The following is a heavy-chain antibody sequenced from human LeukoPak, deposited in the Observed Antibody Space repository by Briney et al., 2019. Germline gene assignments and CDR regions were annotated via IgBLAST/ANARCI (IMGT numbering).Heavy chain of an antibody. J-gene: IGHJ4*02. CDR3: ARDLSDDYSLDY. Sequence: GGSLRLSCAASGFSFSDYSMNWVRQAPGKGLEWVSSITISSSIIYYADSVKGRFTISRDNAKNSLFLQMNSLRAEDTAVYFCARDLSDDYSLDYWGQGTLVSVSS. CDR1: GFSFSDYS. D-gene: IGHD3-16*01. V-gene: IGHV3-21*01. CDR2: ITISSSII.